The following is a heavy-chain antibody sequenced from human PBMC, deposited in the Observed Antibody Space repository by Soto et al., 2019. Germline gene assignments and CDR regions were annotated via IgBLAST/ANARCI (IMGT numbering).Heavy chain of an antibody. V-gene: IGHV1-69*13. Sequence: GASVKVSCKASGGTFSSYAISWVRQAPGQGLEWMGGIIPIFGTANYAQKFQGRVTITADESTSTAYMELSSLRSEDTAVYYCARSRGARDQPWLESDYWGQGTLVTVSS. D-gene: IGHD6-19*01. J-gene: IGHJ4*02. CDR3: ARSRGARDQPWLESDY. CDR1: GGTFSSYA. CDR2: IIPIFGTA.